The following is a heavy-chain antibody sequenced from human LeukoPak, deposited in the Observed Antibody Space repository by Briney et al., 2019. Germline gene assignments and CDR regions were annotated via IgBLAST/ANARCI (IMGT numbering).Heavy chain of an antibody. Sequence: ASVKVSCKASGYTFTSYDINWVRQATGQGLEWMGWMNPNSSNTGYAQKFQGRVTMTRNTSISTAYMELSSLRSEDTAVYYCARGRDGYNSYWFDPWGQGTLVTVSS. D-gene: IGHD5-24*01. CDR2: MNPNSSNT. CDR1: GYTFTSYD. J-gene: IGHJ5*02. V-gene: IGHV1-8*01. CDR3: ARGRDGYNSYWFDP.